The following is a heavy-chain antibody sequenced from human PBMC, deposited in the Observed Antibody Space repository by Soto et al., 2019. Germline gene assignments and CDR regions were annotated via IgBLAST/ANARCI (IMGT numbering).Heavy chain of an antibody. Sequence: ETLSLTCAVYGGSFSGYYWSWIRQPPGKGLEWIGEINHSGSTNYNPSLKSRVTISVDTSKNQFSLKLSSVTAADTAVYYCARWNLSSSWGYYYYYGMDVWGQGTTVTVSS. J-gene: IGHJ6*02. CDR1: GGSFSGYY. CDR2: INHSGST. D-gene: IGHD6-13*01. V-gene: IGHV4-34*01. CDR3: ARWNLSSSWGYYYYYGMDV.